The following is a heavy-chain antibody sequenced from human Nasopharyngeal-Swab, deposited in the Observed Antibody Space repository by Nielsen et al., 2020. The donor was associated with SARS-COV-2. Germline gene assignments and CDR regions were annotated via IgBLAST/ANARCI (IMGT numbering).Heavy chain of an antibody. D-gene: IGHD5-24*01. J-gene: IGHJ6*03. Sequence: WIRQPPGKGLEWIGYIYYTGSTNYHPSLKSRVTMSVDTSKNQFSLKLSSVTAADPAVYYCARGGYNGKYYYSFKDVWGKGTTVTVSS. CDR2: IYYTGST. CDR3: ARGGYNGKYYYSFKDV. V-gene: IGHV4-59*01.